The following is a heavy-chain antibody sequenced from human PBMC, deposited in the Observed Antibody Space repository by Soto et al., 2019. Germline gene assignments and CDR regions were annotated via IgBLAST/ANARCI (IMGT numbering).Heavy chain of an antibody. V-gene: IGHV6-1*01. CDR1: GDSVSSNGVS. J-gene: IGHJ4*02. CDR2: TYYASKWNN. Sequence: QVQLQQSGPGLMKPSQTLSLTCAISGDSVSSNGVSWNWIRQSPSRVLEWLGRTYYASKWNNGYSPSVKSRITINPDTSKNQFSLQFHFLTPEDTAVYYCARGRKSAFDYWGQGTLVTVSS. CDR3: ARGRKSAFDY.